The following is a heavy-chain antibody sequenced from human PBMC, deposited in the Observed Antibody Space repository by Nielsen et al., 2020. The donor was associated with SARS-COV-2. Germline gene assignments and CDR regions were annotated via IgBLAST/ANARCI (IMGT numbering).Heavy chain of an antibody. J-gene: IGHJ6*03. V-gene: IGHV4-61*01. CDR3: ARVSSSPNSHYYYYYMDV. CDR1: GGSVSSGSYY. Sequence: SETLSLTCTVSGGSVSSGSYYWSWIRQPPGKGLEWIGYIYYSGSTNYNPSLKSRVTISVDTSKNQFSLKLSSVTAADTAVYYCARVSSSPNSHYYYYYMDVWGKGTTVTVSS. D-gene: IGHD2-2*01. CDR2: IYYSGST.